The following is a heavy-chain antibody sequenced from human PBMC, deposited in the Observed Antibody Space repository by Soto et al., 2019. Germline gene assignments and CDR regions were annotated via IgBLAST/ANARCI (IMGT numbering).Heavy chain of an antibody. Sequence: EVQLVESGGGLVKPGGSLRLSCAASGFTFSNAWMNWVRQAPGKGLEWVGRIKSKTDGGTTDYAAPVKGRFTISRDDSKNTLYLQMNSLKTEDTALYYCTTDRPRDYGDYLGPWGYWGQGTLVTVSS. J-gene: IGHJ4*02. V-gene: IGHV3-15*07. D-gene: IGHD4-17*01. CDR3: TTDRPRDYGDYLGPWGY. CDR1: GFTFSNAW. CDR2: IKSKTDGGTT.